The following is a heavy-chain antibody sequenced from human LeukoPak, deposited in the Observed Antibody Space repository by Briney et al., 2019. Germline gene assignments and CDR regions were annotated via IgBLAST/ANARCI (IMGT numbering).Heavy chain of an antibody. CDR2: IFYSGTT. J-gene: IGHJ4*02. V-gene: IGHV4-59*12. CDR3: ASDYYDILTGYYTNY. CDR1: GGSISSYY. Sequence: SETLSLTCTVSGGSISSYYWSWIRQPPGKGLEWIGFIFYSGTTNYNPSLKSRVTISVDTSKNQFSLKLSSVTAADTAVYYCASDYYDILTGYYTNYWGQGTLVTVSS. D-gene: IGHD3-9*01.